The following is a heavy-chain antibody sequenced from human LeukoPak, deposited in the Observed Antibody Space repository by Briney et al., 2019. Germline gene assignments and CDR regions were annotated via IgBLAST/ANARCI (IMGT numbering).Heavy chain of an antibody. D-gene: IGHD3-10*01. Sequence: GGSLRLSXAASGFTFSSYWMSWVRQAPGKGLEWMANIKQDGSEKYYVDSVKGRFTISRDNAKNSLYLQMNSLRAEDTAVYYSARGLGGSGSYPNAFDIWGQGTMVTVSS. V-gene: IGHV3-7*01. J-gene: IGHJ3*02. CDR1: GFTFSSYW. CDR2: IKQDGSEK. CDR3: ARGLGGSGSYPNAFDI.